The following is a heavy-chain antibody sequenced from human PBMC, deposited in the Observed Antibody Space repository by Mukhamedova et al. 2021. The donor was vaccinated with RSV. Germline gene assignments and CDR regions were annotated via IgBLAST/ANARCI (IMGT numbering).Heavy chain of an antibody. CDR3: ARDAEGYYDSSGYLDY. J-gene: IGHJ4*02. Sequence: GVEWVSSISSSSSYIYYADSVKGRFTISRDNAKNSLYLQMNSLRAEDTAVYYCARDAEGYYDSSGYLDYWDQGTLVTVSS. V-gene: IGHV3-21*01. CDR2: ISSSSSYI. D-gene: IGHD3-22*01.